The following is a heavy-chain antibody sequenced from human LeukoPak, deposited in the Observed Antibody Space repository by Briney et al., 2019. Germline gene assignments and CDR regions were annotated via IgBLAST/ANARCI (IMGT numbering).Heavy chain of an antibody. Sequence: PSETLSLTCTVSGGSISSYYWGWIRQPPGKGLEWIGSIYHSGSTYYNPSLKSRVTISIDTSKNQFSLKLSSVTAADTAVYYCARVLPSVYYDFWSGYLCSWFDSWGQGTLVTVSS. CDR3: ARVLPSVYYDFWSGYLCSWFDS. J-gene: IGHJ5*01. CDR2: IYHSGST. D-gene: IGHD3-3*01. V-gene: IGHV4-38-2*02. CDR1: GGSISSYY.